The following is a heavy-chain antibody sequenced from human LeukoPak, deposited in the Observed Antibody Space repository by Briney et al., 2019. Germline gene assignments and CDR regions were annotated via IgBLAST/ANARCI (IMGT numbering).Heavy chain of an antibody. J-gene: IGHJ4*02. Sequence: SVKVSCKASGGTFSSYAISWVRQAPGQGLEWMGRIIPILGIANYAQKFQGRVTITADKPTSTAYMELKSLRSDDTAVYYCARLQSSSSDYWGQGTLVTVSS. CDR1: GGTFSSYA. V-gene: IGHV1-69*04. CDR2: IIPILGIA. CDR3: ARLQSSSSDY.